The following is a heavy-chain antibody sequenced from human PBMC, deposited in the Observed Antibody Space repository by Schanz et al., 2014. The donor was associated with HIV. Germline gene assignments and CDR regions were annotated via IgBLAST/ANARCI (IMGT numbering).Heavy chain of an antibody. CDR1: GFNFSRYN. D-gene: IGHD2-15*01. Sequence: VQLVESGGGVVQPGRSLRLSCVASGFNFSRYNMNWVRQTPGKGLEWISHISFDGNIIYYADSVQGRFTISRDNAKNSLFLQMASLRDEDTAVYFCAREILGLPLVNYWGQGTLVTVSS. V-gene: IGHV3-48*02. CDR3: AREILGLPLVNY. CDR2: ISFDGNII. J-gene: IGHJ4*02.